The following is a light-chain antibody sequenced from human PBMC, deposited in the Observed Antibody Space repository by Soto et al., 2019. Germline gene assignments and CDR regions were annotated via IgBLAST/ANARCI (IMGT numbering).Light chain of an antibody. CDR3: QQYSSFPQT. J-gene: IGKJ1*01. CDR2: KAS. CDR1: QTISSW. Sequence: DIQMTQSPSTLSGSVGDRVTITCRASQTISSWLAWYQQKPGKAPKLLIYKASTLKSGVPSRFSGSGSGTDFTLTISCLQSEDFATYYCQQYSSFPQTFGQGTQV. V-gene: IGKV1-5*03.